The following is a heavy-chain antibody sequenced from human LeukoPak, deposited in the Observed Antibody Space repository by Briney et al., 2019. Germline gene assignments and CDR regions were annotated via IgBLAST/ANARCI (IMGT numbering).Heavy chain of an antibody. J-gene: IGHJ4*02. CDR2: ISGSGGST. CDR3: ARAGLTKTGY. Sequence: GRSLRLSCEASGFTFSGYAMSWVRQAPGKGLEWVSSISGSGGSTNNADPVKGRITISRDNSKNTLYLQMNSLRAEDTAVYYCARAGLTKTGYWGQGTLVAVSS. D-gene: IGHD3/OR15-3a*01. V-gene: IGHV3-23*01. CDR1: GFTFSGYA.